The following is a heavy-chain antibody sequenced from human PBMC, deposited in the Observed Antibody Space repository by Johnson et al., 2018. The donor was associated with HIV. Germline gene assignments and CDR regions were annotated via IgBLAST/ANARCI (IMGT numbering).Heavy chain of an antibody. V-gene: IGHV3-23*04. CDR3: AKPRYYDNAFEM. J-gene: IGHJ3*02. CDR2: IGASGGRT. Sequence: VQLVESGGGVVQPGRSLRLSCAASGFSFSNSAMSWVRQGPGQGLEWVSAIGASGGRTFYADSVKGRFTISRDNSKNTLYLQMNSLRAEDTAVYYCAKPRYYDNAFEMWGQGTMVTVSS. D-gene: IGHD3-16*01. CDR1: GFSFSNSA.